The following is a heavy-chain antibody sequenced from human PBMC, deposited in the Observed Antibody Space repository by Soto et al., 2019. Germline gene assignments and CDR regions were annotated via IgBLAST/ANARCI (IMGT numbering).Heavy chain of an antibody. Sequence: QVQVVESGGGVVQPGRSLRLSCAASGFTFSSYGMHWLRQAPGKGLEWVAVISYDGTNEYYTDSVKGRFTISRDNSKNTLYLQMDSLRVGDTAVYYCAKDGWLHLFLPRDWGQGTLVTVSS. CDR3: AKDGWLHLFLPRD. CDR2: ISYDGTNE. V-gene: IGHV3-30*18. CDR1: GFTFSSYG. J-gene: IGHJ4*02. D-gene: IGHD2-2*03.